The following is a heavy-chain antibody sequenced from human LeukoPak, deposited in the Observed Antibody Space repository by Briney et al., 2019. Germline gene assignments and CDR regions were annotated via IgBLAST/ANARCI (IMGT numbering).Heavy chain of an antibody. CDR2: IHNDGSAT. CDR1: GFSFSTSW. J-gene: IGHJ4*02. V-gene: IGHV3-74*01. CDR3: ASTARQSYFDY. Sequence: GGSLRLSCAASGFSFSTSWMHWGRQAPGKGLVWVSRIHNDGSATNYADSVKGRFTISRDNAKNMLYLQMNSLRVEDTAVYFCASTARQSYFDYWGQGILVTVSS.